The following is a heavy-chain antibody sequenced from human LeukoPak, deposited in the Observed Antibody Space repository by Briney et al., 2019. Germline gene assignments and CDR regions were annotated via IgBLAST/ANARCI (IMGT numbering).Heavy chain of an antibody. J-gene: IGHJ2*01. CDR1: GGSISSYY. CDR2: IYTSGST. V-gene: IGHV4-4*07. CDR3: ARDLENYYDRYFDL. Sequence: PSETLSLTCTVSGGSISSYYWSWIRQPAGKGLEWIGRIYTSGSTNYNPSLKSRVTMSVDTSKIQFSLKLSSVTAADTAVYYCARDLENYYDRYFDLWGRGTLVTVSS. D-gene: IGHD3-22*01.